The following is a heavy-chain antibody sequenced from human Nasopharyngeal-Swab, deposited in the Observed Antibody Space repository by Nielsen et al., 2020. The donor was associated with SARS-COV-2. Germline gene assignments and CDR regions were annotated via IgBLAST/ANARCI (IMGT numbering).Heavy chain of an antibody. D-gene: IGHD6-6*01. CDR2: ISSSSSYI. CDR3: ARSLRGSSLHY. J-gene: IGHJ4*02. V-gene: IGHV3-21*01. Sequence: GGSLRLSCAASGFTLSSYSMNWVRQAPGKGLEWVSSISSSSSYIYYADSVKGRFTIARDNAKNSLYLQMNGLRAEDTAVYYCARSLRGSSLHYWGQGTLVTVSS. CDR1: GFTLSSYS.